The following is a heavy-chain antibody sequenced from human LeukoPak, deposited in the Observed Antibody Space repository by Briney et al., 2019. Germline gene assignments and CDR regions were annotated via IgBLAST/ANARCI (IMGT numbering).Heavy chain of an antibody. CDR1: GFTFSSYS. CDR2: ISSSSSYI. D-gene: IGHD3-10*01. Sequence: PGGSLRPSCAASGFTFSSYSMNWVRQAPGKGPEWVSSISSSSSYIYYADSVKGRFTISRDNAKNSLYLQMNSLRAEDTAVYYCAKLYYYGSGTGVYWGQGTLVTVSS. V-gene: IGHV3-21*04. J-gene: IGHJ4*02. CDR3: AKLYYYGSGTGVY.